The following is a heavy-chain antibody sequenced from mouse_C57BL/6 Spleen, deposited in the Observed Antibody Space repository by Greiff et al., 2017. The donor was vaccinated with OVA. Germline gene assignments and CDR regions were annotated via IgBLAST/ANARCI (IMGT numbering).Heavy chain of an antibody. V-gene: IGHV14-3*01. CDR1: GFTITNTY. CDR3: APITTVVDSWYFDV. CDR2: IDPANGNT. Sequence: VQLQQSVAELVRPGASVKLSCTASGFTITNTYMHWVKQRPEQGLEWIGRIDPANGNTKYAPKFQGKATITADTSSNTAYLRLSSLTSEDTAIYYCAPITTVVDSWYFDVWGTGTTVTVSS. D-gene: IGHD1-1*01. J-gene: IGHJ1*03.